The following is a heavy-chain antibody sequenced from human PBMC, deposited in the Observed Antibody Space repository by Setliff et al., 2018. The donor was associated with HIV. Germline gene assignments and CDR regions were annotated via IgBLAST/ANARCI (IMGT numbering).Heavy chain of an antibody. V-gene: IGHV1-18*01. Sequence: ASVKVSCKASGYTFTTYAMHWVRLAPGQRLEWMGWISAYNGNTNYAQKLQDRVTMATDTSTSTAYMELSSLRSEDTAVYFCARERRVDIAVVPAAKGTFDYWGQGTLVTVSS. J-gene: IGHJ4*02. CDR1: GYTFTTYA. CDR3: ARERRVDIAVVPAAKGTFDY. CDR2: ISAYNGNT. D-gene: IGHD2-2*01.